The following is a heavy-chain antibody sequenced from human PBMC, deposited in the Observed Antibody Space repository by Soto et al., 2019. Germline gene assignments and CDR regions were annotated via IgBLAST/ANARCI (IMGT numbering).Heavy chain of an antibody. J-gene: IGHJ3*02. CDR2: IYYSGST. V-gene: IGHV4-39*01. D-gene: IGHD2-15*01. Sequence: SETLSLTCTVSGGSISSSSYYWGWIRQPPGKGLEWIGSIYYSGSTYYNPSLKSRVTISVDTSKNQFSLKLSSVTAADTAVYYCARSYCSGGSCYDAFDIWGQGTMVTVSS. CDR1: GGSISSSSYY. CDR3: ARSYCSGGSCYDAFDI.